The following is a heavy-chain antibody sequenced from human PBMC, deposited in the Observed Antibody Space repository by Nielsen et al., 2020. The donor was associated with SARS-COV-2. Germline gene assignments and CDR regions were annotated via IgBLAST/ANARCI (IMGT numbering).Heavy chain of an antibody. Sequence: GESLKISCAASGFTFSSYWMSWVRQAPGKGLEWVANIKQDGSEKYYVDSVKGRFTTSRDNAKNSLYLQMNSLRAEDTAVYYCARDSITGTSDYWGQGTLVTVSS. D-gene: IGHD1/OR15-1a*01. CDR3: ARDSITGTSDY. J-gene: IGHJ4*02. CDR2: IKQDGSEK. V-gene: IGHV3-7*03. CDR1: GFTFSSYW.